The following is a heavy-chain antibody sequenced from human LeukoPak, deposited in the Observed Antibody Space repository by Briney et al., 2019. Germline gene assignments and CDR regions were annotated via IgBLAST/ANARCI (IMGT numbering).Heavy chain of an antibody. V-gene: IGHV1-8*01. CDR3: ARSNMVRGAIISRPLDY. CDR2: MNPNSGNT. D-gene: IGHD3-10*01. J-gene: IGHJ4*02. Sequence: ASVKVSCKASGYTFTSYDINWVRQATGQGLEWMGWMNPNSGNTGYAQKFQGRVTMTRNTSISTAYMELSSLRSEDTAVYYCARSNMVRGAIISRPLDYWGQGTLVTVSS. CDR1: GYTFTSYD.